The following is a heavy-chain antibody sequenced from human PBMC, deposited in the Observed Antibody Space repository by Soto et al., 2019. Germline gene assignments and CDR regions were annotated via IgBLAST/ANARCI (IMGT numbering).Heavy chain of an antibody. Sequence: PSETLSLTCTVSGGSISSSSYYWGWIRQPPGKGLEWIGSIYYSGSTYYNPSLKSRVTISVDTSKNQFSLKLSSVTAADTAVYYCARRVYFWSGSYIAGYYYMDVWGKGTTVTVSS. D-gene: IGHD3-3*01. CDR1: GGSISSSSYY. CDR2: IYYSGST. J-gene: IGHJ6*03. V-gene: IGHV4-39*01. CDR3: ARRVYFWSGSYIAGYYYMDV.